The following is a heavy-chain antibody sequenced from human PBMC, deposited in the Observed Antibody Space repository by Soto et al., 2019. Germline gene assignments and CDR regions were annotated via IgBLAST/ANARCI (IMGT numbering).Heavy chain of an antibody. D-gene: IGHD2-15*01. J-gene: IGHJ4*02. V-gene: IGHV3-15*01. Sequence: EVQLVESGGGLAKPGGSLTLSCAASGFSFSNVWMSWVRQAPGKGLEWVGHIKIKNVGGTTDYTAPVRGRFTIARDDSNHTLYLKMNSLKTEDTGVYYCTTYSTHTFCDGGPCYSVQTKSHDSWGQGILVTVSS. CDR3: TTYSTHTFCDGGPCYSVQTKSHDS. CDR1: GFSFSNVW. CDR2: IKIKNVGGTT.